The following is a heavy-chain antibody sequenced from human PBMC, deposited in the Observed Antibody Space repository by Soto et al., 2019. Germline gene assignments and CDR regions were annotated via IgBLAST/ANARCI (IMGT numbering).Heavy chain of an antibody. V-gene: IGHV3-30-3*01. CDR2: ISYDGSNK. D-gene: IGHD3-3*01. Sequence: GGSLRLSCAASGFTFSSYAMHWVRQAPGKGLEWVAVISYDGSNKYYADSVKGRFTISRDNSKNTLYLQMNSLRAEDTAVYYCARDQWERSGYYNDYWGQGTLVTVSS. CDR1: GFTFSSYA. J-gene: IGHJ4*02. CDR3: ARDQWERSGYYNDY.